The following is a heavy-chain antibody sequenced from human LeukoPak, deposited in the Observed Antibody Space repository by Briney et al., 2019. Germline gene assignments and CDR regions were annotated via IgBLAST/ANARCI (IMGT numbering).Heavy chain of an antibody. CDR2: IYYSGST. D-gene: IGHD7-27*01. Sequence: PSETLSLTCTVSGGSISSSGYYWGWIRQPPGKGLEWIGSIYYSGSTYYNPSLKSRVTISVDTSKNQFSLKLSSVTAADTAVYYCARQSNWGSRWFDPWGQGTLVTVSS. V-gene: IGHV4-39*01. CDR1: GGSISSSGYY. CDR3: ARQSNWGSRWFDP. J-gene: IGHJ5*02.